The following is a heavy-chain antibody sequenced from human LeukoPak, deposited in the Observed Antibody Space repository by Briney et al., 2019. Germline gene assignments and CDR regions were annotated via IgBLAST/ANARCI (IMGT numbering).Heavy chain of an antibody. CDR2: IYPGDSDT. D-gene: IGHD3-10*01. CDR3: ARHMVRGVISSPGDY. V-gene: IGHV5-51*01. J-gene: IGHJ4*02. CDR1: GYIFTNYW. Sequence: GASLQISCKGSGYIFTNYWIDWVRQLPGKGLEWMGVIYPGDSDTRYSPSFQGQVTISADKSISTAYLQWSSLKASDTAMYYCARHMVRGVISSPGDYWGQGTPVTVSS.